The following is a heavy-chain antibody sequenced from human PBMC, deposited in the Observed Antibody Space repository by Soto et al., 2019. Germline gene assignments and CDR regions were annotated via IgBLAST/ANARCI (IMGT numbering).Heavy chain of an antibody. V-gene: IGHV1-2*02. CDR3: ARVVVVPAAEGMDV. CDR1: GYTFTGYY. D-gene: IGHD2-2*01. J-gene: IGHJ6*02. CDR2: INPNSGGT. Sequence: GASVKVSCKASGYTFTGYYMHWVRQAPGQGLEWMGWINPNSGGTNYAQKFQGRVTMTRDTSISTAYMELSRLRSDDTAVYYCARVVVVPAAEGMDVWGQGTTVTVSS.